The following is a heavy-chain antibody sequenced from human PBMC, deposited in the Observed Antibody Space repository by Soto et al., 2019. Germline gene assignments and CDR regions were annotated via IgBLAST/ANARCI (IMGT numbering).Heavy chain of an antibody. CDR1: GYTFTSYD. D-gene: IGHD4-17*01. Sequence: ASVKGSCKASGYTFTSYDMHWVRQAPGQGLEWMGIINPSGGSTSYAQKFQGRVTMTRDTSTSTVYMELSSLRSEDTAVYYCATTMTTVTRGVFFDDWGQGTLVNVSS. CDR2: INPSGGST. J-gene: IGHJ4*02. CDR3: ATTMTTVTRGVFFDD. V-gene: IGHV1-46*03.